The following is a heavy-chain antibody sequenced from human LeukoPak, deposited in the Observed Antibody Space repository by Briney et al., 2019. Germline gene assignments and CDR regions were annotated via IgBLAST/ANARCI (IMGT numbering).Heavy chain of an antibody. J-gene: IGHJ6*02. D-gene: IGHD2-21*02. CDR3: ARRRDGYYYGMDV. CDR1: GGTFTSYG. Sequence: ASVKVSCKASGGTFTSYGISWVRQAPGQGLEWMGWISTYNGNTNYAQKLQGRVTMTTDTSTSTAYMELRGLRSDDTAVYYCARRRDGYYYGMDVWGQGTTVTVSS. CDR2: ISTYNGNT. V-gene: IGHV1-18*01.